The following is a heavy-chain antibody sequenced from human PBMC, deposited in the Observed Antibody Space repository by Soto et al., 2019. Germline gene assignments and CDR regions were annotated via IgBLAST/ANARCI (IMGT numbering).Heavy chain of an antibody. CDR2: IDAGNGKT. D-gene: IGHD6-19*01. J-gene: IGHJ4*02. CDR1: GYIFNRYV. Sequence: QVQLVQSGAEVKKPGASVKVSCKASGYIFNRYVMPWVRQAPGQRPEWMGWIDAGNGKTKYSEKFQGRVTITRDTSASTAYMELTTLRSEDTAVYYGARGRGWYDYWGQGTQVIVSS. CDR3: ARGRGWYDY. V-gene: IGHV1-3*01.